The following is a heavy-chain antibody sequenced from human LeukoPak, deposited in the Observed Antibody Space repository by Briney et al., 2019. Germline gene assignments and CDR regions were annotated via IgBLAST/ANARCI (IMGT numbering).Heavy chain of an antibody. CDR1: GFTFSRYS. CDR3: ARAPPPAVYYYQYMNV. V-gene: IGHV3-21*01. D-gene: IGHD1-14*01. CDR2: ISSSSSYI. J-gene: IGHJ6*03. Sequence: PGGSLSLSCAASGFTFSRYSMNWVRQAPGKGLEWGSSISSSSSYIYYAESLKGRFTISRDDAENSLYLQMNSLTAEDTAVYYCARAPPPAVYYYQYMNVWGKGTTVNVSS.